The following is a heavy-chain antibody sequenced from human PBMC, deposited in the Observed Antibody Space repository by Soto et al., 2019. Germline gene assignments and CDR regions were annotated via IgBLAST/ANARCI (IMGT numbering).Heavy chain of an antibody. J-gene: IGHJ3*01. D-gene: IGHD3-3*01. CDR2: ISTSGDST. V-gene: IGHV3-21*01. CDR1: GFTFSTYT. Sequence: AQLVESGGGLVKPGESLRLACAASGFTFSTYTLNWVRKAPGKGLEWVSSISTSGDSTYYEDSVRGRFTISRDNARASLYLQMDSLRVEDTAMYYCTRDGEPLWGPGTMVTVSS. CDR3: TRDGEPL.